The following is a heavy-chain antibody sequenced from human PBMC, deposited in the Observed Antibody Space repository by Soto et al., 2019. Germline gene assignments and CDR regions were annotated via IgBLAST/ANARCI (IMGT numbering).Heavy chain of an antibody. J-gene: IGHJ6*02. Sequence: ESLKISCKGAGYSLTSYWISWVRQIPGKGLEWMGRIDPSDSYTNYSPSFQGHVTISADKSISTAYLQWSSLKASDTAMYYCARSESAIVDYYYGMDVWGQGTTVTVSS. CDR3: ARSESAIVDYYYGMDV. V-gene: IGHV5-10-1*01. CDR2: IDPSDSYT. D-gene: IGHD2-21*02. CDR1: GYSLTSYW.